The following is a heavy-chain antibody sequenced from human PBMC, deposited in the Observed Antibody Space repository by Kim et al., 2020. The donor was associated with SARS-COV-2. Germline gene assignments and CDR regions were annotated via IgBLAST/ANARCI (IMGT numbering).Heavy chain of an antibody. CDR2: P. D-gene: IGHD3-10*01. Sequence: PPYAQGFTGRFVFSLDTSVSTAYLQISSLKAEDTAVYYCAREVDGSGSYPAWGQGTLVTVSS. V-gene: IGHV7-4-1*02. CDR3: AREVDGSGSYPA. J-gene: IGHJ5*02.